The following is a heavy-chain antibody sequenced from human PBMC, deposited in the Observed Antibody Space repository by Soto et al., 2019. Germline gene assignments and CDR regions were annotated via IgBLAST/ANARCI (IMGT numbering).Heavy chain of an antibody. Sequence: QVQLQESGPGLVKPSQTLSLTCIVSGGSISSNDFYWSWIRQHPGKGLEWIGYIYYSGNTYYNPSLKSRVTILVDTSKNQCSLKVSSVTAADTAVYYCERLSGSWQSWFDHWGQGTLVTVSS. J-gene: IGHJ5*02. CDR1: GGSISSNDFY. V-gene: IGHV4-31*03. D-gene: IGHD6-13*01. CDR2: IYYSGNT. CDR3: ERLSGSWQSWFDH.